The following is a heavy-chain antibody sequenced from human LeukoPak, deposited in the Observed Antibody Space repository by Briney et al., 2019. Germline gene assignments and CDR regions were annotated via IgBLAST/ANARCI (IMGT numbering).Heavy chain of an antibody. V-gene: IGHV4-31*03. CDR2: IYYSGST. CDR1: GGSISSGGYY. Sequence: SETLSLTCTVSGGSISSGGYYWSWLRQHPGKGLEWIGYIYYSGSTYYNPSLKSRVTISVDTSKNQFSLKLSSVTAADTAVYYCARRRYCSGGSCYSAYYFDYWGQGTLVTVSS. J-gene: IGHJ4*02. CDR3: ARRRYCSGGSCYSAYYFDY. D-gene: IGHD2-15*01.